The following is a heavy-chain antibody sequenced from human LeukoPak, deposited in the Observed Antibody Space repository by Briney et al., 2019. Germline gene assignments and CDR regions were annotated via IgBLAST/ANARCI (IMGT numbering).Heavy chain of an antibody. Sequence: GGSLRLSCAASGFTFSSYAMSWVRQAPGKGLEWVSAISGSGGSTYYADSVKGRFTISRDNSKNTLYLQMNSLRAEDTAVYYCARSQARGPVRKAFDIWGQGTMVTVSS. D-gene: IGHD6-19*01. V-gene: IGHV3-23*01. J-gene: IGHJ3*02. CDR1: GFTFSSYA. CDR3: ARSQARGPVRKAFDI. CDR2: ISGSGGST.